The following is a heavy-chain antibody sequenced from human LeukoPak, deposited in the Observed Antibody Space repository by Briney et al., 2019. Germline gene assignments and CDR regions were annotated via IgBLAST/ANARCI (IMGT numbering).Heavy chain of an antibody. CDR2: INAGNGNT. J-gene: IGHJ4*02. D-gene: IGHD6-19*01. CDR3: ARGSGWFYFDY. CDR1: GYTFTSYA. V-gene: IGHV1-3*01. Sequence: ASVKVSCKASGYTFTSYAMHWVRQAPGQRLEWVGWINAGNGNTKYSQKFQGRVTITRDTSASTAYMELSSLRSEDTAVYYCARGSGWFYFDYWGQGTLVAVSS.